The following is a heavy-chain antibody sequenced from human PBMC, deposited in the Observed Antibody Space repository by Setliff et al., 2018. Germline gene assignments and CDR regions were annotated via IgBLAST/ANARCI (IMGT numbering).Heavy chain of an antibody. D-gene: IGHD6-19*01. CDR2: ISSSGSTI. CDR3: AKDNQWLVPQAHFDY. J-gene: IGHJ4*02. Sequence: PGGSLRLSCVASGFTFSDNYMSWIRQAPGKGLEWVSYISSSGSTIFYADSVKGRFTISRDNAKKSLYLQMNSLRAEDTAVYYCAKDNQWLVPQAHFDYWGQGTLVTVSS. CDR1: GFTFSDNY. V-gene: IGHV3-11*01.